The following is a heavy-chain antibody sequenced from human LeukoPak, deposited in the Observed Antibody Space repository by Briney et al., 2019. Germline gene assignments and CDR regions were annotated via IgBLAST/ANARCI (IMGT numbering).Heavy chain of an antibody. CDR3: ARVEADGDYAGLDY. CDR1: GFTFSSYA. J-gene: IGHJ4*02. D-gene: IGHD4-17*01. CDR2: ISSSSSYI. Sequence: PGGSLRLSCAASGFTFSSYAMSWVRQAPGKGLEWVSSISSSSSYIYYADSVKGRFTIPRDNAKNSLYLQMNSLRAEDTAVYYCARVEADGDYAGLDYWGQGTLVTVSS. V-gene: IGHV3-21*01.